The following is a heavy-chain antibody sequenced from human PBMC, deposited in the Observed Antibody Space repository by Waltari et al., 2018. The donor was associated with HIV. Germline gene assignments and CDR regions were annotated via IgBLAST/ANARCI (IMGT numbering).Heavy chain of an antibody. CDR2: ISHDETNK. D-gene: IGHD6-19*01. Sequence: QVHLVESGGGVVQPGRSLRLTCAAPGFTFRSYGMHWVRQAPGKGLEWVAFISHDETNKYYTVSVKGRFTISRDNSKNMVFLQMNSLRAEDTAVYYCARDLYSSAWYVKYLDYWGQGTLVTVSS. V-gene: IGHV3-33*01. CDR3: ARDLYSSAWYVKYLDY. CDR1: GFTFRSYG. J-gene: IGHJ4*02.